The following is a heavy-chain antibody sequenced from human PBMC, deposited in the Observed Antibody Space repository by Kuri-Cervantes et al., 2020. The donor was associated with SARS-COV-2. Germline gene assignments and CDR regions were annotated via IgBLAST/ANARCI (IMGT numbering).Heavy chain of an antibody. CDR1: GGSISSSSYY. D-gene: IGHD4-17*01. CDR2: IYYSGST. CDR3: ARLPATVTPHY. V-gene: IGHV4-39*01. J-gene: IGHJ4*02. Sequence: SETLSLTCTVSGGSISSSSYYWGWIRQPPGKGLEWIGSIYYSGSTYYNPSLKSRVTISVDTSKNQFSLKLSSVTAADTAVYYCARLPATVTPHYRGQGTLVTVSS.